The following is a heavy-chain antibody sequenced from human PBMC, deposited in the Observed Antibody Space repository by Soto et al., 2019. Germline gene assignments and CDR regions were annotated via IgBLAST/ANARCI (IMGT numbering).Heavy chain of an antibody. CDR1: GGSIRSSNYY. V-gene: IGHV4-39*01. J-gene: IGHJ4*02. CDR2: IYYSGST. Sequence: PSETLSLTCTVSGGSIRSSNYYWGWIRQPPGKGLEWIGSIYYSGSTYYNPSLKSRVTISVDTSKNQFSLKLSSVTAAGTAVYYCAGCSGSATMWLLDYWGQGTLVTVSS. D-gene: IGHD1-26*01. CDR3: AGCSGSATMWLLDY.